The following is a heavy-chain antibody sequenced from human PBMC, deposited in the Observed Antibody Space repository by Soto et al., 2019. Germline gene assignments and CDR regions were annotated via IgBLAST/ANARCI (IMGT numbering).Heavy chain of an antibody. CDR1: GYTLTNFG. CDR3: ARRGAPIDY. V-gene: IGHV1-18*01. D-gene: IGHD3-16*01. Sequence: QVQLVQSGAEVKKPGASVKVSCKTSGYTLTNFGLSWVRQAPGQGLEWMGWISAYNGNTNYAHNFQGRVTMTTDTSTSTAYMELRSLRSDDTAVYYCARRGAPIDYWGQGTLVTVSS. J-gene: IGHJ4*02. CDR2: ISAYNGNT.